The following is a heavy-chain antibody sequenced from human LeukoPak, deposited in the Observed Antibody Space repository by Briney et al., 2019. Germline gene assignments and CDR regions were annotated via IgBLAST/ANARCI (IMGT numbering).Heavy chain of an antibody. J-gene: IGHJ4*02. V-gene: IGHV3-64*01. CDR2: ISNGGSI. Sequence: PGGSLRLSCAASGFSISSYAMHWVRQAPGKGLQYVSGISNGGSIDYANSVKGRFTISRDNSKNTLYLQMGSLRPEDMAVYYCARDFSYGSGFDCWCRGSLVTVSS. D-gene: IGHD5-18*01. CDR3: ARDFSYGSGFDC. CDR1: GFSISSYA.